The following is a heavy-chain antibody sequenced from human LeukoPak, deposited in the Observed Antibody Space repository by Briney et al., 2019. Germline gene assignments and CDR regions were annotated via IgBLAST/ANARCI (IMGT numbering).Heavy chain of an antibody. CDR3: AKYGNGYFYYYMDV. CDR1: GFTFKTYG. J-gene: IGHJ6*03. Sequence: GGSLRLSCAPSGFTFKTYGMSWVRQAPGKGLEWVSGISGSGQSTYYADSVEGRFTISGDNSKKTLYLEMNYLRAEDTAIYYCAKYGNGYFYYYMDVWGRGTTVTVSS. D-gene: IGHD2/OR15-2a*01. CDR2: ISGSGQST. V-gene: IGHV3-23*01.